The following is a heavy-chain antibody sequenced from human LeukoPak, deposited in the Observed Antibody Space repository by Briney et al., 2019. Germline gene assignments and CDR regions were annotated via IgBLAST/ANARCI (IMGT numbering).Heavy chain of an antibody. J-gene: IGHJ4*02. CDR1: ESTFSNYA. Sequence: GGSLRLSCAASESTFSNYALHWVRQAPGKGLQWVAVISYDGNTIHYADSVKGRFIISRDTSKNTLYLQMNSLRAEDTAVYYCARSGGLQKFDYWGQGTLVTVSS. CDR2: ISYDGNTI. D-gene: IGHD4-11*01. V-gene: IGHV3-30-3*01. CDR3: ARSGGLQKFDY.